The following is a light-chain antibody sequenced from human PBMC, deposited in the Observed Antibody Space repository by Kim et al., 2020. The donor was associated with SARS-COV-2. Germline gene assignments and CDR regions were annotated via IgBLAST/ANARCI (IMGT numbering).Light chain of an antibody. J-gene: IGKJ3*01. V-gene: IGKV1-16*02. CDR3: QQYDYYPFT. Sequence: DIQMTQSPPSLSASIGDMVTITCRASQGIGHYLAWFQQKPGEAPKPLIRAASTLLSGFSSKFSGSGSGTDFTLTISSLQPEDFATYCCQQYDYYPFTFGPGTKVDIK. CDR2: AAS. CDR1: QGIGHY.